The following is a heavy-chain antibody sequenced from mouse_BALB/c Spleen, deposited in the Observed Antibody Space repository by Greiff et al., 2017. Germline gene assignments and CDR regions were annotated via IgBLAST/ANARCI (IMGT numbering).Heavy chain of an antibody. V-gene: IGHV5-9*03. CDR3: AREDYYGSSYGAMDY. CDR1: GFTFSSYG. Sequence: EVKLVESGGDLVKPGGSLKLSCAASGFTFSSYGMSWVRQTPDKRLEWVATISSGGGNTYYPDSVKGRFTISRDNAKNNLYLQMSSLRSEDTALYYCAREDYYGSSYGAMDYWGQGTSVTVSS. CDR2: ISSGGGNT. D-gene: IGHD1-1*01. J-gene: IGHJ4*01.